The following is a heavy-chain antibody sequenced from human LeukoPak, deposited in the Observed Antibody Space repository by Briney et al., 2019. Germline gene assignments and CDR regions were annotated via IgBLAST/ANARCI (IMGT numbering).Heavy chain of an antibody. J-gene: IGHJ4*02. CDR1: GFTFSSYA. D-gene: IGHD1-20*01. Sequence: GGCLRLSCAASGFTFSSYAMSWVRQAPGRGLEWVGAISGSGGSTYYADSVRGRFTISRDNSKNTLYLQMNSLSAEATAVYYCAKHIPGPARTRYYFDYCGQGTLVTVSS. V-gene: IGHV3-23*01. CDR2: ISGSGGST. CDR3: AKHIPGPARTRYYFDY.